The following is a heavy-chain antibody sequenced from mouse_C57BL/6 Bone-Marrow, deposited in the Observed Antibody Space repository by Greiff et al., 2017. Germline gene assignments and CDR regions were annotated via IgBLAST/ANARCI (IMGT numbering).Heavy chain of an antibody. Sequence: EVQLQQSGPVLVKPGASVKMSCKASGYTFTDYYMNWVKQSHGKSLEWIGVINPYNCGTSYNQKFKGKATLTVDKSSSTAYMELNSLTSEDSAVYYCARGGYSSKFAYWGQGTLVTVSA. V-gene: IGHV1-19*01. CDR1: GYTFTDYY. CDR3: ARGGYSSKFAY. CDR2: INPYNCGT. D-gene: IGHD2-5*01. J-gene: IGHJ3*01.